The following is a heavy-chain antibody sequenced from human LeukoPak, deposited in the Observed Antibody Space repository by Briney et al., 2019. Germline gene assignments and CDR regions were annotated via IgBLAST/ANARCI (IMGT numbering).Heavy chain of an antibody. V-gene: IGHV3-21*01. J-gene: IGHJ4*02. CDR2: ISSSSSYI. D-gene: IGHD3-22*01. CDR1: GFTFSSYS. CDR3: ARDTGRDYDSSGYYYANDY. Sequence: GGSLRLSCAASGFTFSSYSMNWVRQAPGKGLEWVSSISSSSSYIYYADSVKGRFTISRDNAKNSLYLQMNSLRAEDTAVYYCARDTGRDYDSSGYYYANDYWGQGTLVTVSS.